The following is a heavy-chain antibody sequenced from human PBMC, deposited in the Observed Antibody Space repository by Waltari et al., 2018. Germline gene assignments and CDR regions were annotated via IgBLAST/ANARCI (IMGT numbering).Heavy chain of an antibody. V-gene: IGHV4-61*09. CDR3: ASSGSPDTFDY. Sequence: QVQLQESGPGLVKPSQTLSLTCTVSGGSISSGSYYWSWIRQPAGKGLEWIGYICTSGSTNYNPSLKSRVTISVDTSKNQFSLKLSSVTAADTAVYYCASSGSPDTFDYWGQGTLVTVSS. CDR1: GGSISSGSYY. D-gene: IGHD2-15*01. CDR2: ICTSGST. J-gene: IGHJ4*02.